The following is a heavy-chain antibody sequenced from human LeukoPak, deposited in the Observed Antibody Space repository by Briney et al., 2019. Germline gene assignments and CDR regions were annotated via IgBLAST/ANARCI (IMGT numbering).Heavy chain of an antibody. CDR3: AVYSSSWFAPFDY. J-gene: IGHJ4*02. D-gene: IGHD6-13*01. Sequence: PGGSLRLSCAASGFTFSSYAMSWVRQAPGKGLEWVSAISGSGGSTYYADSVKGRFTISRDNSENTLYLQMNSLRAEGTAVYYCAVYSSSWFAPFDYWGQGTLVTVSS. V-gene: IGHV3-23*01. CDR1: GFTFSSYA. CDR2: ISGSGGST.